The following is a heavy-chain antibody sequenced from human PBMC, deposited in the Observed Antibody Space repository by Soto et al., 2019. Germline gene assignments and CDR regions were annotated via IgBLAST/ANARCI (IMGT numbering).Heavy chain of an antibody. CDR1: GFTFNSYS. D-gene: IGHD6-13*01. Sequence: GGSLRLSCAASGFTFNSYSMNWVRQAPGKGLEWVSSISSSSSYIYYADSVKGRFTISRDNAKNSLYLQMNSLRAEDTAVYYCARDHPGIAAGRYYFDYWGQGTLVTVSS. V-gene: IGHV3-21*01. CDR2: ISSSSSYI. CDR3: ARDHPGIAAGRYYFDY. J-gene: IGHJ4*02.